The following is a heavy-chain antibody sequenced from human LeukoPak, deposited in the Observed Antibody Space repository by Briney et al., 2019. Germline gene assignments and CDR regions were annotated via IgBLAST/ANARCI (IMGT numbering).Heavy chain of an antibody. CDR1: GFTVSSNY. V-gene: IGHV3-53*01. CDR2: IYSGGST. D-gene: IGHD6-19*01. CDR3: AKGSYSSGWANRY. J-gene: IGHJ4*02. Sequence: GGSLRLSCAASGFTVSSNYMSWVRQAPGKGLEWVSVIYSGGSTYYADSVKGRFTISRDNSKNTLYLQMNSLRAEDTAVYYCAKGSYSSGWANRYWGQGTLVTVSS.